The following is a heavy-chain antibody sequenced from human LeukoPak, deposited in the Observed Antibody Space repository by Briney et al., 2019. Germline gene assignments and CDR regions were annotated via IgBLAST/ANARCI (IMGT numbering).Heavy chain of an antibody. CDR3: ARDGGTTSNPSHDTFAI. CDR2: ISHSESA. CDR1: GGSISSGANY. J-gene: IGHJ3*02. Sequence: SETLSLTCTVSGGSISSGANYWSWIRQPPGRGLEWIGYISHSESAYYSPSLESRITISVDRSKNQFSLKLKSVTAADTAIYYCARDGGTTSNPSHDTFAIWGQGAMVAVSS. V-gene: IGHV4-30-2*01. D-gene: IGHD4-11*01.